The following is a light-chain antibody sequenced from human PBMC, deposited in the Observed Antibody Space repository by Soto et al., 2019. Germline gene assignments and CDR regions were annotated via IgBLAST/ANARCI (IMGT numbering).Light chain of an antibody. CDR3: SSYTSSSTLYV. V-gene: IGLV2-14*03. CDR1: SSDVGTYDY. Sequence: QSVLTQPASVSGSPGQSITISCIGTSSDVGTYDYVSWYQQHPGKAPKLINYDVTNRPSGVSNRFSGSKSGNTASLTISGLQAEDEADYYCSSYTSSSTLYVFGTGTKLTVL. CDR2: DVT. J-gene: IGLJ1*01.